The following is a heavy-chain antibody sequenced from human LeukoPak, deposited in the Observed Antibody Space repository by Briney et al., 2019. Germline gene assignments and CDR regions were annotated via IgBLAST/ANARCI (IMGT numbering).Heavy chain of an antibody. CDR2: IKQDGSEK. Sequence: GGSLRLSCAASGFTFSSYWMSWVRQAPGKGLEWVANIKQDGSEKYYVDSVKGRFTISRDNAKNSLYLQMNSLSAEDTAVYYCGNIGSSWYEDYCGQGTLVTVSS. CDR1: GFTFSSYW. D-gene: IGHD6-13*01. J-gene: IGHJ4*02. CDR3: GNIGSSWYEDY. V-gene: IGHV3-7*01.